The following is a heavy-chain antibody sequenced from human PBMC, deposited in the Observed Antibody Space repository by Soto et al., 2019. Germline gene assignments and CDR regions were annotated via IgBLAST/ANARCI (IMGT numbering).Heavy chain of an antibody. V-gene: IGHV3-23*01. Sequence: GGSLRLSCAASGFTFSSYAMSWVRQAPGKGLEWVSAISGSCGSTYYADSVKGRFTISRDNSKNTLYLQMNSLRAEDTAVYYCAKYFLRFYGGETRPHEFNNWFDPWGQGTLVTVSS. CDR1: GFTFSSYA. CDR2: ISGSCGST. D-gene: IGHD3-3*01. J-gene: IGHJ5*02. CDR3: AKYFLRFYGGETRPHEFNNWFDP.